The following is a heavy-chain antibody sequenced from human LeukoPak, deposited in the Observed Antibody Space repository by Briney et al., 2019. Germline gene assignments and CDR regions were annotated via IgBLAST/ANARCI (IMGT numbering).Heavy chain of an antibody. V-gene: IGHV4-59*01. CDR2: IYYNVSN. Sequence: SETLSLTCSVSGASISDYYWSWIRQPPGKGLEWVGCIYYNVSNNYNPSLKSRLTVSVDTSRNQFSLKLISVTAADTAVYYCARAVLWFGEVFDIWGQGTMVTVSS. CDR1: GASISDYY. D-gene: IGHD3-10*01. J-gene: IGHJ3*02. CDR3: ARAVLWFGEVFDI.